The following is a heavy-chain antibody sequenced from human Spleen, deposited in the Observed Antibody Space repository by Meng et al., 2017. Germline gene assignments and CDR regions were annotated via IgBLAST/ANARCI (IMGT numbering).Heavy chain of an antibody. CDR3: ARGGVTTVTSFDS. V-gene: IGHV4-34*01. Sequence: QVQLQGWGAGLLKPSETLSLTCAVDGGSFSGYYWSWIRQPPGKGLEWIGEINHSGSTYYNPSLKSRVTISVDTSKDQFSLQLSSVTAADTAVYFCARGGVTTVTSFDSWGQGTLVTVSS. CDR1: GGSFSGYY. D-gene: IGHD4-17*01. CDR2: INHSGST. J-gene: IGHJ4*02.